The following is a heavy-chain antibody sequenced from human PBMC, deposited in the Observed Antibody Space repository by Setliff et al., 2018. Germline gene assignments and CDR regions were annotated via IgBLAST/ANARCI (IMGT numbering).Heavy chain of an antibody. CDR3: TVYNTGSSKDHY. CDR1: GGSFSGYY. CDR2: INHSGST. Sequence: VTLSLTCAVYGGSFSGYYWSWIRQPPGKGLEWIGEINHSGSTNYNPSLKSRVTXXVDTSKNXXSXKLGSVTAADTALYYCTVYNTGSSKDHYWGQGTPVTVSS. V-gene: IGHV4-34*01. D-gene: IGHD2-8*02. J-gene: IGHJ4*02.